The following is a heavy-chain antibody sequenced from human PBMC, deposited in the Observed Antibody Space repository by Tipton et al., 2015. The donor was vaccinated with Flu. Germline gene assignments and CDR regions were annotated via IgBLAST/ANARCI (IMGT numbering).Heavy chain of an antibody. J-gene: IGHJ4*02. Sequence: TLSLTCTVSGYSISSGFYWGWIRQPPGKGLEWIGNIYRSGSTVYNPSLKSRVTISVDTSKNQFSLKLSSVTAADTAVYYCARGDGYNFDYWGQGTLVTVSS. CDR3: ARGDGYNFDY. CDR2: IYRSGST. D-gene: IGHD5-24*01. V-gene: IGHV4-38-2*02. CDR1: GYSISSGFY.